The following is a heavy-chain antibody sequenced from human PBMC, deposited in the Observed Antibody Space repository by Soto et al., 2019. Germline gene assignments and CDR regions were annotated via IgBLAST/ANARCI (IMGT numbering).Heavy chain of an antibody. Sequence: SETLSLTCAVYGGSFSGYYWSWIRQPPGKGLEWIGEINHSGSTNYNPSLKSRVTISVDTSKNQFSLKLSSVTAADTAVYYCARNPRRYYYYMDVWGKGTTVTVSS. CDR2: INHSGST. CDR1: GGSFSGYY. CDR3: ARNPRRYYYYMDV. J-gene: IGHJ6*03. V-gene: IGHV4-34*01.